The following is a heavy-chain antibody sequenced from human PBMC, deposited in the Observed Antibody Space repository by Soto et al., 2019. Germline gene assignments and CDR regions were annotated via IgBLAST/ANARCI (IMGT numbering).Heavy chain of an antibody. J-gene: IGHJ3*02. CDR1: GFTFSSYS. CDR3: ARDAYGMNAFDI. Sequence: GGSLRLSCAAPGFTFSSYSMNWVRQAPGKGLEWVSSISSSSSYIYYADSVKGRFTISRDNAKNSLYLQMNSLRAEDTAVYYCARDAYGMNAFDIWGQGTMVTVSS. D-gene: IGHD4-17*01. V-gene: IGHV3-21*01. CDR2: ISSSSSYI.